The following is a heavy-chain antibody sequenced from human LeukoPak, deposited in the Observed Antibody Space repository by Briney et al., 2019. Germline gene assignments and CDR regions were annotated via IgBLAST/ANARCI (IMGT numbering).Heavy chain of an antibody. CDR1: GGSISRYY. CDR3: AWGGARGGRRFQH. Sequence: SETLSLTCTVSGGSISRYYWSWIRQPPGKGLEWSGYIYYSGSTNYNPSLKSRVTISVDTSKNQFSLKLSSVTAADTAVYYCAWGGARGGRRFQHWGQGTLVTVSS. J-gene: IGHJ1*01. D-gene: IGHD3-10*01. CDR2: IYYSGST. V-gene: IGHV4-59*01.